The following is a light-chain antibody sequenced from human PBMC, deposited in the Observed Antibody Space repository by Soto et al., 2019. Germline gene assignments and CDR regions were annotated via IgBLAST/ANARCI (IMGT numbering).Light chain of an antibody. J-gene: IGLJ1*01. Sequence: QSVLTQPPSASGSSGQSVTISCTGTSSDVGGYNSVSWYQQHPGKAPKLMIYEVSKRPSGVPDRFSGSKSGNTASLTVSGLQAEDEADYYCSSYAGSNNFVFGTGTKVT. CDR2: EVS. CDR1: SSDVGGYNS. CDR3: SSYAGSNNFV. V-gene: IGLV2-8*01.